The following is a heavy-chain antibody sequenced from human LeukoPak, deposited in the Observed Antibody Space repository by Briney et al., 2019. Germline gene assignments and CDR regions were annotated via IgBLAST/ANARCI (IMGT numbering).Heavy chain of an antibody. Sequence: GGSLRLSCAASGFTVSSNYMSWVRQAPGKGLEWVSVIYSGGSTYYADSVKGRFTISRDNSKNTLYLQMNSLRAEGTAVYYCARGYYYDSTGYYVGHPYFDYWGQGTLVTVSS. CDR1: GFTVSSNY. CDR2: IYSGGST. CDR3: ARGYYYDSTGYYVGHPYFDY. D-gene: IGHD3-22*01. V-gene: IGHV3-66*01. J-gene: IGHJ4*02.